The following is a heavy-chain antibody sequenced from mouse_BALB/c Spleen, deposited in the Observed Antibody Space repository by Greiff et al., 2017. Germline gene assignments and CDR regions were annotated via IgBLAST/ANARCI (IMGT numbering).Heavy chain of an antibody. J-gene: IGHJ3*01. D-gene: IGHD3-1*01. CDR1: GFTFSSFG. Sequence: EVMLVESGGGLVQPGGSRKLSCAASGFTFSSFGMHWVRQAPEKGLEWVAYISSGSSTIYYADTVKGRFTISRDNTKNTLFLQSTSLRSEDAAMYYSARERANSAWFAYWGQGTLVTVSA. V-gene: IGHV5-17*02. CDR2: ISSGSSTI. CDR3: ARERANSAWFAY.